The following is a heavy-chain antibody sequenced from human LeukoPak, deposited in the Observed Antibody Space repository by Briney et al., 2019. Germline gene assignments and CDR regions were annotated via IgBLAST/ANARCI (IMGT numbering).Heavy chain of an antibody. CDR2: IYPGDSDT. CDR3: ARVSDYYGSGSPPYYFDY. D-gene: IGHD3-10*01. Sequence: GGSLKISCQGSGSSFTSYWIGWVRQLPGKGLEWMGIIYPGDSDTRYSPSFQGQVTISADKSISTAYLQWSSLKASDTAMYYCARVSDYYGSGSPPYYFDYWGQGTLVTVSS. J-gene: IGHJ4*02. V-gene: IGHV5-51*01. CDR1: GSSFTSYW.